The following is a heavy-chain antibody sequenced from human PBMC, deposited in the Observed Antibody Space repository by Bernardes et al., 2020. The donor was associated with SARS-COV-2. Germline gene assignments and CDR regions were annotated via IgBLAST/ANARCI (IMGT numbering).Heavy chain of an antibody. J-gene: IGHJ4*02. Sequence: GSLSLSCAASGFTFSNYWMHWVRQAPGKGLVWVSRINSDGRTTTYADSVKGRFTISRDNTKNTLYLQMNSLRAEDTGVYYCVRGPSDGHGRFEYWGQGTLGTVSS. CDR2: INSDGRTT. V-gene: IGHV3-74*01. CDR3: VRGPSDGHGRFEY. CDR1: GFTFSNYW.